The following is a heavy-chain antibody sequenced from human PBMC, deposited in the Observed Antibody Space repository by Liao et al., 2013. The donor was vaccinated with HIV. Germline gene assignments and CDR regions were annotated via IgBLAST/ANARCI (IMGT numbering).Heavy chain of an antibody. J-gene: IGHJ4*02. V-gene: IGHV4-59*02. CDR3: ARGRAYDFWSGSVPTFDY. Sequence: QVQLQESGPGLVKPSETLSLTCTVSGGSVRSYYWSWIRQPPGKGLEWIGYIYNSGSTNYNPSLKSRVTISVDTSKNQFSLKLSSVTAADTAVYYCARGRAYDFWSGSVPTFDYWGQGTLVTV. CDR2: IYNSGST. D-gene: IGHD3-3*01. CDR1: GGSVRSYY.